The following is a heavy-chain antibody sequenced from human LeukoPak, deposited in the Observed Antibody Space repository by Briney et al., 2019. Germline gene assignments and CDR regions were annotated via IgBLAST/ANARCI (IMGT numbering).Heavy chain of an antibody. CDR3: AKDLYSSSSGGNWFDP. J-gene: IGHJ5*02. V-gene: IGHV3-30*02. Sequence: GGSLRLSCAASGFTFSSYEMNWVRQAPGKGLEWVAFIRYDGSNKYYADSVKGRFTISRDNSKNTLYLQMNSLRAEDTAVYYCAKDLYSSSSGGNWFDPWGQGTLVTVSS. D-gene: IGHD6-6*01. CDR2: IRYDGSNK. CDR1: GFTFSSYE.